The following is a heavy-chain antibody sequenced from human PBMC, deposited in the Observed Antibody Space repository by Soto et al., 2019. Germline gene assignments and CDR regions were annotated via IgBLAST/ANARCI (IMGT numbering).Heavy chain of an antibody. Sequence: SQTLSLTCAISGDSVSSNSAAWNWIRLSPSRGLEWLARTYYRSRWYNDYAVSVRSRITVNPDTSKNQFSLQLTSVTPEDTAVYYCAKSNVLLWFGELSFQHWGQGTLVTVSS. CDR1: GDSVSSNSAA. J-gene: IGHJ1*01. D-gene: IGHD3-10*01. V-gene: IGHV6-1*01. CDR3: AKSNVLLWFGELSFQH. CDR2: TYYRSRWYN.